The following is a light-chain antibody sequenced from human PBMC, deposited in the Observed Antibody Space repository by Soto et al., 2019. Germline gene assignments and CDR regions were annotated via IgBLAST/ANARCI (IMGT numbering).Light chain of an antibody. CDR1: SSDVGGFDY. CDR2: DVS. J-gene: IGLJ2*01. Sequence: QSALTQPAFVSGSPGQSITISCTGSSSDVGGFDYVSWYQQHPGKAPKLMIYDVSNRPSGVSNRFSGSKSGNTASLTISGLQAEDEADYYCSSYTSISTLGGVFGGGTKLTVL. V-gene: IGLV2-14*03. CDR3: SSYTSISTLGGV.